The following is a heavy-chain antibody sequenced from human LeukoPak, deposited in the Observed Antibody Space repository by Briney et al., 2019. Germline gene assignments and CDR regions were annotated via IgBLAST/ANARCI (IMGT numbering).Heavy chain of an antibody. CDR3: ARLSNYDILTGFLDY. J-gene: IGHJ4*02. Sequence: ASVKVSCKASGYTFTSYGISWVRQAPGQGLEWMGWISAYNGNTNYAQKLQGRVTMTTDTSTSTAYMELRSLRSDDTAVYYCARLSNYDILTGFLDYWGRGTLVTVSS. V-gene: IGHV1-18*01. CDR2: ISAYNGNT. D-gene: IGHD3-9*01. CDR1: GYTFTSYG.